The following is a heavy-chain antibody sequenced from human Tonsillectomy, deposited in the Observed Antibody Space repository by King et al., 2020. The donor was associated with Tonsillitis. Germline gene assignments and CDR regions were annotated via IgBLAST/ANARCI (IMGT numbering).Heavy chain of an antibody. V-gene: IGHV2-5*02. Sequence: ITLKESGPTLVKPTQTLTLTCTFSGFSLSTTGVAVGWIRQPPGKALEWLALIYWDDDKRYSPSLKNRLTITKDPSKDQVVLTMTNMDPVDTATYYCARGTVQRWSAHFGYWGQGTLVTVSA. J-gene: IGHJ4*02. CDR3: ARGTVQRWSAHFGY. CDR1: GFSLSTTGVA. CDR2: IYWDDDK. D-gene: IGHD1-1*01.